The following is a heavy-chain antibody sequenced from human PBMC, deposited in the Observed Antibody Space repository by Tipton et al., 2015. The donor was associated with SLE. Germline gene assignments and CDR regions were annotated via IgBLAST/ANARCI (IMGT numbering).Heavy chain of an antibody. V-gene: IGHV4-39*07. Sequence: TLSLTCTVSGSSTSNSFYFWGWIRQPPGQGLEWIGHVYYTGDTYYNPSLRSRVTISLDTSKNQISLNLSSVTAADTAVYYCVRDRRNVFDIWGQGAVVTVSS. CDR2: VYYTGDT. J-gene: IGHJ3*02. CDR1: GSSTSNSFYF. CDR3: VRDRRNVFDI.